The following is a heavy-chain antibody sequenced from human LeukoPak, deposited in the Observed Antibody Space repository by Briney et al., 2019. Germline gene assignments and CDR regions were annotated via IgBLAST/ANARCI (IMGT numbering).Heavy chain of an antibody. J-gene: IGHJ4*02. Sequence: SETLSLTCAVYGGSFSGYYWSWLRQPPGKGLEWIGEINHSGSTNYNPSLTSRVTISVDTSKLQFSLKLSSVTAADTAVYYCARGSLPSEDIVVVPAALDYFDYWGQGTLVTVSS. D-gene: IGHD2-2*01. CDR3: ARGSLPSEDIVVVPAALDYFDY. CDR1: GGSFSGYY. CDR2: INHSGST. V-gene: IGHV4-34*01.